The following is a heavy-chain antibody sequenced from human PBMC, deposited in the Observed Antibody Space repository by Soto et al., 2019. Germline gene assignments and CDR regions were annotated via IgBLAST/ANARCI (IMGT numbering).Heavy chain of an antibody. CDR1: GGTFSSYA. J-gene: IGHJ6*02. Sequence: QVQLVQSGAEVKKPGSSVKVSCKASGGTFSSYAISWVRQAPGQGLEWMGGIIPIFGTANYAQKFQGRVTITADESTNTAYMELSSLRSEDTAVYYCARVRYSSSSWYYYGMDVWGQATTVTVSS. D-gene: IGHD6-13*01. V-gene: IGHV1-69*01. CDR3: ARVRYSSSSWYYYGMDV. CDR2: IIPIFGTA.